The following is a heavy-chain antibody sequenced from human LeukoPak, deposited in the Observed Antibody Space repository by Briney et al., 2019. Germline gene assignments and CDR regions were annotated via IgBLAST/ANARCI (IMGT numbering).Heavy chain of an antibody. D-gene: IGHD4-17*01. CDR2: IYPGDSDS. Sequence: GESLKISCKGSAYSFTSYWIGWVRQMPGKGLEWMGIIYPGDSDSRYRPSFEGQVTISVDKSINTAYLQWSSLKASDTGMYYCARHKAGDYWAYWGQGTLVTVSS. CDR3: ARHKAGDYWAY. CDR1: AYSFTSYW. V-gene: IGHV5-51*01. J-gene: IGHJ4*02.